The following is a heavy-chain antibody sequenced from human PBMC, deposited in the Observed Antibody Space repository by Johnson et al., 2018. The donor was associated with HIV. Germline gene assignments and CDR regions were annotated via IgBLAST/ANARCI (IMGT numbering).Heavy chain of an antibody. CDR3: ASGLELRGRGFNAFHI. CDR1: GFTFSSYG. CDR2: IRYDGSNK. Sequence: VQLVESGGGVVQPGGSLRLSCAASGFTFSSYGMHWVRQAPGKGLEWVAFIRYDGSNKYYADSVKGRFTISKDNSRNTLFLHMNSLRADDTAVYYCASGLELRGRGFNAFHIWGQGTMVTVSS. D-gene: IGHD1-7*01. J-gene: IGHJ3*02. V-gene: IGHV3-30*02.